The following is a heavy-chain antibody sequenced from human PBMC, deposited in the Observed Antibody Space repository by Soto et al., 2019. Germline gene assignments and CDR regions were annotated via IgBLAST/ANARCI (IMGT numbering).Heavy chain of an antibody. D-gene: IGHD1-1*01. V-gene: IGHV3-15*01. Sequence: GGSLRLSCAAPGFTFSNAWMSWVRQAPGKGLEWVGRIKSKTDGGTTDYAAPVKGRFTISRDDSKNTLYLQMNSLKTEDTAVYYCTTGYASTAPYGMDVWGQGTTVTVSS. J-gene: IGHJ6*02. CDR2: IKSKTDGGTT. CDR1: GFTFSNAW. CDR3: TTGYASTAPYGMDV.